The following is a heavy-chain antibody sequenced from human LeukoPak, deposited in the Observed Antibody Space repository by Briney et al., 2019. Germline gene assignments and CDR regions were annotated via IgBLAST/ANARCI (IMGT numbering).Heavy chain of an antibody. D-gene: IGHD5-12*01. CDR1: GGSISGSSYY. CDR2: IYYSGTT. V-gene: IGHV4-39*01. Sequence: SETLSLTCRVSGGSISGSSYYWGWIRRPPGKGLEWIASIYYSGTTHYNPDLKSRVTMSVDTSKNQFSLKLSAVTAADTAVYYCARQFHGSGYVDDLWGQGTLVTVSS. CDR3: ARQFHGSGYVDDL. J-gene: IGHJ5*02.